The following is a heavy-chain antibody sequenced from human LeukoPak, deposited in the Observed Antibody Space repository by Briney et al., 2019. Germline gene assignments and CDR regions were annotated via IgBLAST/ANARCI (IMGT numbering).Heavy chain of an antibody. CDR2: MNPNRGST. D-gene: IGHD3-3*01. CDR3: ARGKVYDFWSGYSDYFDY. Sequence: ASVKDSCKASGYTFPSYEINWLRQATGQGLEWMGWMNPNRGSTGYAQKFQGRVRMTRNTSISTAYIELSSLKSEDTAVYYCARGKVYDFWSGYSDYFDYWGQGTLVTVSS. CDR1: GYTFPSYE. J-gene: IGHJ4*02. V-gene: IGHV1-8*01.